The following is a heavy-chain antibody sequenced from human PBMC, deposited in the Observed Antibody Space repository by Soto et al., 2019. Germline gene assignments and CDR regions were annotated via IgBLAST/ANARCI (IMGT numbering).Heavy chain of an antibody. V-gene: IGHV4-59*01. D-gene: IGHD3-10*01. J-gene: IGHJ5*02. CDR3: ARVPLTMLRYVDP. Sequence: LRSRVTISIDTSKNHFSLKLSSVTTADTAVYYCARVPLTMLRYVDPWGQGTLVTVSS.